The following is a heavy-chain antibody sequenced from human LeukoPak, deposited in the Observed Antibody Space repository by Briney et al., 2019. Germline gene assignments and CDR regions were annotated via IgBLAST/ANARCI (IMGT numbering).Heavy chain of an antibody. CDR1: GGSISSYY. V-gene: IGHV4-4*07. CDR3: ARVRVGTAMVGGYFDY. Sequence: PSETLSLTCTVSGGSISSYYRSWIRQPAGRGRVWSGRIYTSGSTNYNPSLKSRVTMSVDTSKNQFSLKLSSVTAADTAVYYCARVRVGTAMVGGYFDYWGQGTLVTVSS. J-gene: IGHJ4*02. CDR2: IYTSGST. D-gene: IGHD5-18*01.